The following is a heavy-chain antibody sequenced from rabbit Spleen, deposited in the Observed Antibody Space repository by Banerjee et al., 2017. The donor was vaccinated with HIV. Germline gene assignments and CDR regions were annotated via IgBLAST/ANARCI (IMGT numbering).Heavy chain of an antibody. Sequence: QSLEESGGDLVKPGASLTLTCTASGFSFSSGYYMCWVRQAPGKGLEWIACIDVAKYGTTYYTSWAKGRFTISKTSSTTVTLHMISLTVADTATYFCARDAAGREDFNLWGPGTLVTVS. CDR3: ARDAAGREDFNL. J-gene: IGHJ4*01. CDR2: IDVAKYGTT. D-gene: IGHD4-2*01. CDR1: GFSFSSGYY. V-gene: IGHV1S40*01.